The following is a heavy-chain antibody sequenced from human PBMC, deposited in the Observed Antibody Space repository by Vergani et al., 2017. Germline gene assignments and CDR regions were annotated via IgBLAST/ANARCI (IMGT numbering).Heavy chain of an antibody. D-gene: IGHD3-22*01. CDR1: GGSISSSNW. J-gene: IGHJ4*02. V-gene: IGHV4-4*02. CDR3: ARGGRPHYYDSSGYPRPFDY. Sequence: QVQLQESGPGLVKPSGTLSLTCAVSGGSISSSNWWSWVRQPPGKGLEWIGEIYHSGSTNYNPSLKSRVTISVDTSKNQFSLKLSSVTAADTAVYYCARGGRPHYYDSSGYPRPFDYWGQGTLVTVSS. CDR2: IYHSGST.